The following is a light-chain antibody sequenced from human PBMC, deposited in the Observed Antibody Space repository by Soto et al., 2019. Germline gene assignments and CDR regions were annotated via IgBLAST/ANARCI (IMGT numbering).Light chain of an antibody. V-gene: IGKV3-11*01. J-gene: IGKJ4*01. Sequence: EIVLTQSPATLSLSPGERATLSCRASQSVSSYLAWYQQKPGQAPRLLIYDASNRATGIPARFSGSGSGTDFTLTIGSLEPEDFAVYYCQHYVTWPLTFGGGTKVDIK. CDR3: QHYVTWPLT. CDR1: QSVSSY. CDR2: DAS.